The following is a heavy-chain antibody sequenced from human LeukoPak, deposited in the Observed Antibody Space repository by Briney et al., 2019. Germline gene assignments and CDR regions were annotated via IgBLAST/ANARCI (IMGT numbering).Heavy chain of an antibody. Sequence: PGGSLRLSCAASGFTFSDYHMSWIRQAPGKGLDWVSHIGSSGNTIYYTDSVKGRFTISRDNAKNSLYLQMNSLRAEDTAVYYCARDYRWGQGTLVTVSS. J-gene: IGHJ5*02. V-gene: IGHV3-11*01. CDR3: ARDYR. CDR2: IGSSGNTI. CDR1: GFTFSDYH.